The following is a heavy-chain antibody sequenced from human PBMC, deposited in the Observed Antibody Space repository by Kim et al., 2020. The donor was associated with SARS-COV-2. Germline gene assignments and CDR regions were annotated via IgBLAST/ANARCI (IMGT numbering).Heavy chain of an antibody. CDR3: AKDGLRYFDWLLESPPYYFDY. Sequence: GGSLRLSCAASGFTFSSYAMSWVRQAPGKGLEWVSAISGSGGSTYYADSVKGRFTISRDNSKNTLYLQMNSLRAEDTAVYYCAKDGLRYFDWLLESPPYYFDYWGQGTLVTVSS. J-gene: IGHJ4*02. V-gene: IGHV3-23*01. D-gene: IGHD3-9*01. CDR2: ISGSGGST. CDR1: GFTFSSYA.